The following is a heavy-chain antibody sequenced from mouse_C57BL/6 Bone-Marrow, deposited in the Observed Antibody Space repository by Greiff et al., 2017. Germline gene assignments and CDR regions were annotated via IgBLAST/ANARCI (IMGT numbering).Heavy chain of an antibody. CDR2: IYYSGTI. CDR1: GISITTGNYS. V-gene: IGHV3-5*01. Sequence: EVKLQESGPGLVKPSQTVFLTCTVTGISITTGNYSWSWLRPFPGIKLVGIGYIYYSGTINYNPFLTRRTTITSETPKNQFFLEMNSLTAEDTATDYCARDGGYCGSSSDWGQGTTLTVSS. CDR3: ARDGGYCGSSSD. D-gene: IGHD1-1*01. J-gene: IGHJ2*01.